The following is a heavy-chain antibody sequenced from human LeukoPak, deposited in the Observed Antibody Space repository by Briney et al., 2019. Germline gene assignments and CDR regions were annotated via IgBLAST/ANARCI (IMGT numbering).Heavy chain of an antibody. CDR3: ARDPYDSSWGLCYFDY. J-gene: IGHJ4*02. Sequence: GGSLRLSCAASGFTFSSYGMHWVRQAPGKGLEWVAVIWYDGSNKYYADSVKGRFTISRDNSKNTLYLQMNSLRPEDTAVYYCARDPYDSSWGLCYFDYWGQGNLVTVSS. CDR1: GFTFSSYG. CDR2: IWYDGSNK. D-gene: IGHD3-22*01. V-gene: IGHV3-33*01.